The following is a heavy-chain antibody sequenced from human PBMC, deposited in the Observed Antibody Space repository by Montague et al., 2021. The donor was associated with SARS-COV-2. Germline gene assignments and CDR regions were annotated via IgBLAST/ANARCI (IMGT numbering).Heavy chain of an antibody. Sequence: SETLSLTCIVSGGSINSNSYYWGWIRQSPGKGLEWIGSLPYSGSTYYNPSLKSRVSISVDTSKNHFSLKLSSVTATDTAVYYCARLWDAVDYFGMDDWGQGTMVTVSS. CDR3: ARLWDAVDYFGMDD. J-gene: IGHJ6*02. V-gene: IGHV4-39*02. CDR2: LPYSGST. CDR1: GGSINSNSYY. D-gene: IGHD1-26*01.